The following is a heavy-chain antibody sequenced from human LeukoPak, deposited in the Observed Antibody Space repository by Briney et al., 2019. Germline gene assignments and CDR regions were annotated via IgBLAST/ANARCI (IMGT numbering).Heavy chain of an antibody. CDR2: ISYDGSNE. CDR1: GFTFSSYA. V-gene: IGHV3-30-3*01. CDR3: ARVVAATSIDY. J-gene: IGHJ4*02. Sequence: PGRSLRLSCAASGFTFSSYAMHWVRQAPGKGLEWVAVISYDGSNEYYADSVKGRFTISRDNAKNSLYLQMNSLRAEDTAVYYCARVVAATSIDYWGQGTLVTVSS. D-gene: IGHD2-15*01.